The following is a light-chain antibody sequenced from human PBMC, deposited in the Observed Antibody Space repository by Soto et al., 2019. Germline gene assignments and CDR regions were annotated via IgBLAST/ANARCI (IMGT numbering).Light chain of an antibody. CDR3: QQYGSSPRGGT. Sequence: EIVLTQSPGTLSLSPGERATLSCRASQSVSSSYLAWYQQKPGQAPRLLIYGASSRATGIPDRFSGSGSGKDFTLTISRLEPEDFAVYYCQQYGSSPRGGTFGQGTRLEIK. J-gene: IGKJ5*01. CDR2: GAS. V-gene: IGKV3-20*01. CDR1: QSVSSSY.